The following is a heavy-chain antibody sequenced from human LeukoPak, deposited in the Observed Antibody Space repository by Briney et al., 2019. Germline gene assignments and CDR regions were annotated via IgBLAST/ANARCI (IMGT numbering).Heavy chain of an antibody. CDR2: IYPGDSDT. V-gene: IGHV5-51*01. CDR3: ARQVDHNNGNAFEY. Sequence: GESLKISCKGSGYGSTSKWNGWGRQMPGKGLEWMGIIYPGDSDTRYSPSFQGQVTISAHKSISTAYLQWSSLETSDTAMYYCARQVDHNNGNAFEYWGQGTLVTVSS. D-gene: IGHD4-23*01. J-gene: IGHJ4*02. CDR1: GYGSTSKW.